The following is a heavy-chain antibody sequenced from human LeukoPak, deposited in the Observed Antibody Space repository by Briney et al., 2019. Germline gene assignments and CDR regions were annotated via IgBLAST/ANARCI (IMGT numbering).Heavy chain of an antibody. CDR2: VSYDGNNK. Sequence: GGSLRLSCAASGFTYSNYGMHWVRQAPGKGLEWVALVSYDGNNKFYADSVEGRFTISRDNSKNTLYLQMNSLRPEDTAVYYCAKDLLAVDLFDSWGQGTLVTVSS. V-gene: IGHV3-30*18. CDR3: AKDLLAVDLFDS. D-gene: IGHD2-21*01. CDR1: GFTYSNYG. J-gene: IGHJ4*02.